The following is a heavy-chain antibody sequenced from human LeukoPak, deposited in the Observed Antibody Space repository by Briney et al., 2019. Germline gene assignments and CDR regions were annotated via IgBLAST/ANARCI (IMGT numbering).Heavy chain of an antibody. J-gene: IGHJ6*02. Sequence: GGSLRLSCSASGFTFSSFALSWVRQAPGKGLEWVSFISYDGSNEYYADSVKGRFTISRDNAKNTLYLRMDSLRGEDTAVYHCAKAGVTGYYYHGMDVWGQGTMVTVSS. D-gene: IGHD3-16*02. CDR1: GFTFSSFA. V-gene: IGHV3-30*18. CDR2: ISYDGSNE. CDR3: AKAGVTGYYYHGMDV.